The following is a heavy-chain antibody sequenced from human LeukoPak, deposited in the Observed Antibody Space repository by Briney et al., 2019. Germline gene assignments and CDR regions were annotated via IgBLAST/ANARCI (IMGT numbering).Heavy chain of an antibody. CDR1: GFTFSNYG. D-gene: IGHD2-15*01. V-gene: IGHV3-30*18. J-gene: IGHJ6*02. CDR3: AKDIVVVVAATQPDYYYGMDV. Sequence: PGGSLRLSCAASGFTFSNYGMHWVRQAPGKGLEWVAVISYGGSNKYYADSVKGRFTISRDNSKNTLYLQMNSLRAEDTAVYYCAKDIVVVVAATQPDYYYGMDVWGQGTTVTVSS. CDR2: ISYGGSNK.